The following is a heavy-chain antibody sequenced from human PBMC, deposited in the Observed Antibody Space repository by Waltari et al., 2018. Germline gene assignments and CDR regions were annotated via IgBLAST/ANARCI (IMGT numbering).Heavy chain of an antibody. CDR2: ISGSGGST. J-gene: IGHJ2*01. V-gene: IGHV3-23*01. CDR3: AKDGYYYDSSGYYLYFDL. D-gene: IGHD3-22*01. CDR1: GFTFSSYA. Sequence: EVQLLESGGGLVQPGGSLRLSCAASGFTFSSYAMSWVRQAPGKGLEWVSAISGSGGSTYYADSVKDRFTISRDNSKNTLYLQMNSLRAEDTAVYYCAKDGYYYDSSGYYLYFDLWGRGTLVTVSS.